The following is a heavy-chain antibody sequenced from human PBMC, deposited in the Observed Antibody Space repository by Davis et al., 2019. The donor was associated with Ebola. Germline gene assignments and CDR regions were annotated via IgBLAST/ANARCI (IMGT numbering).Heavy chain of an antibody. CDR3: SRRPGDVLPEFTPNYAMDV. Sequence: GESLKISYAASGFIFSDSAIHWVRQASGKGLEWVARIRSKANSYATGYAASVKGRFTISRDDSKNTAYLQMSSLKTEDTAVYYCSRRPGDVLPEFTPNYAMDVWGLGTTVTVSS. D-gene: IGHD3-9*01. CDR2: IRSKANSYAT. CDR1: GFIFSDSA. V-gene: IGHV3-73*01. J-gene: IGHJ6*02.